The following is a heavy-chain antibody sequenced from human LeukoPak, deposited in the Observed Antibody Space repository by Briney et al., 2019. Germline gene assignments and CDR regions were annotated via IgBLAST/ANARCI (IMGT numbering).Heavy chain of an antibody. D-gene: IGHD3-3*01. CDR1: GGTFSSYA. J-gene: IGHJ5*02. CDR2: IIPILGIA. V-gene: IGHV1-69*04. Sequence: SVKLSCKSSGGTFSSYAISWVRQAPGQGLEWMGRIIPILGIANYAQKFQGRVTITADKSTSTAYMELSSLRSEDTAVYYCARSKQYAIFGVVIISWFDPWGQGTLVTVSS. CDR3: ARSKQYAIFGVVIISWFDP.